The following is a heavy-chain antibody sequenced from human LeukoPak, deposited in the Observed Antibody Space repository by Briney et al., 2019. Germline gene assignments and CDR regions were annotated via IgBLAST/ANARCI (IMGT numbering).Heavy chain of an antibody. CDR1: GFTFSSYN. D-gene: IGHD1-26*01. J-gene: IGHJ4*02. V-gene: IGHV3-48*04. CDR2: ISSSSSTI. CDR3: ASLAGGYFFDH. Sequence: AGGSLRLSCAASGFTFSSYNMNWVRQAPGKGLEWVSYISSSSSTIYYADSVKGRITISRDNAKNSLYLQINSPGVEDTAVYYCASLAGGYFFDHWGQGTLVTVSS.